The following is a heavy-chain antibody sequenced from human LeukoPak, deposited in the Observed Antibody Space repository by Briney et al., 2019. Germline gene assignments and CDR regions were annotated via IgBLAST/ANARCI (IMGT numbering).Heavy chain of an antibody. CDR2: ISSSSGSI. CDR1: GFTFSSYA. D-gene: IGHD6-13*01. J-gene: IGHJ4*02. V-gene: IGHV3-48*02. Sequence: PGGSLRLSCAASGFTFSSYAMSWVRQAPGKGLEWISYISSSSGSIYYADSVKGRFTISRDNAKNSLYLQMNSLRDEDTAVYYCARDIEIAAAYYFDYWGQGTLVTVSS. CDR3: ARDIEIAAAYYFDY.